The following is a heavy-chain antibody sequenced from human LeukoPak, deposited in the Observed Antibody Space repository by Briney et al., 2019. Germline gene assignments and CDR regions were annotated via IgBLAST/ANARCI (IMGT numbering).Heavy chain of an antibody. V-gene: IGHV4-34*01. D-gene: IGHD3-10*01. Sequence: SETLSLTCAVYGGSFSGYYWSWLRQPPGKGLEWIGEINHSGSTNYNPSLKSRVTISVDTSKNQFSLKLSSVTAADTAVYYCARGLATMVRGVPLYYFDYWGQGTLVTVSS. J-gene: IGHJ4*02. CDR3: ARGLATMVRGVPLYYFDY. CDR1: GGSFSGYY. CDR2: INHSGST.